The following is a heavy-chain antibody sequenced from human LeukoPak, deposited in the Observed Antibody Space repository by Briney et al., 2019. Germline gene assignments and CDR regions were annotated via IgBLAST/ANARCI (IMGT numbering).Heavy chain of an antibody. CDR1: GFTFSSYA. CDR3: AKEPTAMGYFDP. CDR2: ISNRGGGRT. D-gene: IGHD1-1*01. Sequence: HTGGSLRLSCTVSGFTFSSYAMSWVRQAPGKGLEWVSAISNRGGGRTYYADSVKGRFTISRDNSKNTLYLQMNSPRAEDTAVYHCAKEPTAMGYFDPWGQGTLVTVSS. V-gene: IGHV3-23*01. J-gene: IGHJ5*02.